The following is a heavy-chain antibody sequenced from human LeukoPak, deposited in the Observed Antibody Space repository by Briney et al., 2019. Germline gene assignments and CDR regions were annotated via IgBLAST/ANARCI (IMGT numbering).Heavy chain of an antibody. CDR1: GFTFSSDA. V-gene: IGHV3-23*01. J-gene: IGHJ4*02. D-gene: IGHD6-19*01. Sequence: GGSLRLSCAASGFTFSSDAMRGVRQAPGKGGEGVSDISGSGGSTYYADSVTGRFTISRDNSKNTLYLQMNSLRAEDTAVYYCAKVGIAVAGYFDYWGQGTLVTVSS. CDR3: AKVGIAVAGYFDY. CDR2: ISGSGGST.